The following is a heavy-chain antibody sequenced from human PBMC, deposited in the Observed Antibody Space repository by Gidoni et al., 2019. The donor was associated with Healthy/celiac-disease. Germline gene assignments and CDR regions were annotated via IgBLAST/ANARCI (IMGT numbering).Heavy chain of an antibody. V-gene: IGHV4-34*01. CDR2: INHSGST. J-gene: IGHJ4*02. CDR3: ARGALAAGAPHFDY. CDR1: GGSFSGYY. D-gene: IGHD2-15*01. Sequence: QVQLQQWGAGLLKPAETLSLTCAVYGGSFSGYYGSWIRQPPGKGLEWIGEINHSGSTNYNPSLKSRVTISVDTSKNQFSLKLSSVTAADTAVYYCARGALAAGAPHFDYWGQGTLVTVSS.